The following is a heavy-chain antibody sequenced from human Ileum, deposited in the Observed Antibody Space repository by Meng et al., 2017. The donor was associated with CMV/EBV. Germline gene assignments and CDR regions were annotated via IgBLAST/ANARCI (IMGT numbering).Heavy chain of an antibody. D-gene: IGHD5-18*01. CDR3: ARGSGYTYGYDY. CDR2: MWHTGAT. Sequence: QLQLQESGSGLVKPSQTLSLTCAVSGGSISGGGYSWTWIRQPPGKGLEWIGYMWHTGATHYNPSLKSRVTISVDRSKNQFSLNLNSVTAADTAVYYCARGSGYTYGYDYWGQGTLVTVSS. CDR1: GGSISGGGYS. J-gene: IGHJ4*02. V-gene: IGHV4-30-2*01.